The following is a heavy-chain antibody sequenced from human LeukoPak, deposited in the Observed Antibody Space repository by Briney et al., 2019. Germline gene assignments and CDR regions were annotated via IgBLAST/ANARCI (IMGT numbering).Heavy chain of an antibody. CDR2: INPNSGGT. CDR3: ARVYYDSSGYHLGVFDY. D-gene: IGHD3-22*01. CDR1: GYTFTGYY. J-gene: IGHJ4*02. V-gene: IGHV1-2*02. Sequence: ASVKVSCKASGYTFTGYYMHWVRQAPGQGLEWMGWINPNSGGTNYAQKFQGRVTMTRDTSTSTAYMELSRLRSDDTAVYYCARVYYDSSGYHLGVFDYWGQGTLVTVSS.